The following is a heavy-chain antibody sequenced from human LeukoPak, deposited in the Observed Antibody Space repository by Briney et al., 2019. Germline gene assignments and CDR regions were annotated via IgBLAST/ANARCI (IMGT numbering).Heavy chain of an antibody. Sequence: SETLSLTCTVSGGSISSGSYYWSWIRQPAGKGLEWIGRIYTSGSTNYNPSLKSRVTISVDTSKNQFSLKLSSMTAADTAVYYCARGGEEHQLLLGYYYYYMDVWGKGTTVTVSS. CDR3: ARGGEEHQLLLGYYYYYMDV. CDR1: GGSISSGSYY. J-gene: IGHJ6*03. CDR2: IYTSGST. D-gene: IGHD2-2*01. V-gene: IGHV4-61*02.